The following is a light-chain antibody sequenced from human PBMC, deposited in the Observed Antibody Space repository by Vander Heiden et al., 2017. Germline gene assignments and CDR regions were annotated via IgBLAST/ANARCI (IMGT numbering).Light chain of an antibody. V-gene: IGKV3-20*01. CDR2: GAS. Sequence: EIVLTQSPGTLSLSPGERATLSCRASTSVSSSYLAWYQQKPGHAPRLLIYGASIRATGIPDRFSGSGSGTDFTITISRLEPEDFAVYYCQQYGSSPRVTFGQGTKVEIK. CDR3: QQYGSSPRVT. J-gene: IGKJ1*01. CDR1: TSVSSSY.